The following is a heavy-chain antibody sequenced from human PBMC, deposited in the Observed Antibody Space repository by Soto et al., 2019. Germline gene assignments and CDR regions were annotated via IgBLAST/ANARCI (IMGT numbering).Heavy chain of an antibody. CDR3: AKDVSYFYDTSGSYYK. J-gene: IGHJ4*02. Sequence: GGSLRLSCVASGFTFSDYAMRWVRQAPGKGLEWVSVISGGGGSTYYADSVMGRFTISRDNSKNTLYLQMNSLRAEDTAVYYCAKDVSYFYDTSGSYYKWGQGTLVTVSS. D-gene: IGHD3-22*01. CDR1: GFTFSDYA. V-gene: IGHV3-23*01. CDR2: ISGGGGST.